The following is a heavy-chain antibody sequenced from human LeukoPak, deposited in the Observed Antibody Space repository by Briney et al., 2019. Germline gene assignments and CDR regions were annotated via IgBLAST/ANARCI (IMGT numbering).Heavy chain of an antibody. J-gene: IGHJ6*02. Sequence: SETLCLTCTASGVSISSYYWRWIRQPPGKGLEWIGCIYYSGSTNYYASLKSRVSISVDTSKNQFSLKLSSVTAADTAVYYCARDLGTGYGGPNYYYYYGMDVWGQGTTVTVSS. V-gene: IGHV4-59*01. D-gene: IGHD1-26*01. CDR1: GVSISSYY. CDR2: IYYSGST. CDR3: ARDLGTGYGGPNYYYYYGMDV.